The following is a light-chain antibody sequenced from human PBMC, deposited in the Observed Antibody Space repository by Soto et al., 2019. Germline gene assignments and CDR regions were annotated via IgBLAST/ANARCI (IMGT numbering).Light chain of an antibody. V-gene: IGKV3-15*01. CDR2: GAS. CDR3: QHYSTWLWT. Sequence: EIVMTQSPATLSVSPGERATLSCRASQSVDSKLAWYQQKPGQGPRLLIYGASSRATGIPARFSGSGAGTEFTLTISSLQSEDVAVYYCQHYSTWLWTFGQGTKVDI. CDR1: QSVDSK. J-gene: IGKJ1*01.